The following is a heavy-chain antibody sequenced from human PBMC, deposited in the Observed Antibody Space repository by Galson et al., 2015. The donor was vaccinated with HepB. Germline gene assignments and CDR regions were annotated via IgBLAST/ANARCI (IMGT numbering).Heavy chain of an antibody. V-gene: IGHV1-46*01. Sequence: SVKVSCKASGYTFTSYYMHWVRQAPGQGLEWMGIINPSGGSTSYAQKFQGRVTMTRDTSTSTVYMELSSLRSEDTAVYYCGIVGATRKRNDAFDIWGQGTMVTVSS. CDR3: GIVGATRKRNDAFDI. CDR2: INPSGGST. D-gene: IGHD1-26*01. CDR1: GYTFTSYY. J-gene: IGHJ3*02.